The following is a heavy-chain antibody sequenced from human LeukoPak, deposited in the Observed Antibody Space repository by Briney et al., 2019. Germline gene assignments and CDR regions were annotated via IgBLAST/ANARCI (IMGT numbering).Heavy chain of an antibody. Sequence: ASVKVSCKASGYTFTGYYMHWVRQAPGQGLEWMGWINPNSGGTNYAQKFQGRVTMTRDTSISTAYMELSRLRSDDTAVYYCALQGGYCSSTSCFYRRDLGNWLDPWGQGTLVTVSS. J-gene: IGHJ5*02. V-gene: IGHV1-2*02. CDR3: ALQGGYCSSTSCFYRRDLGNWLDP. CDR2: INPNSGGT. D-gene: IGHD2-2*01. CDR1: GYTFTGYY.